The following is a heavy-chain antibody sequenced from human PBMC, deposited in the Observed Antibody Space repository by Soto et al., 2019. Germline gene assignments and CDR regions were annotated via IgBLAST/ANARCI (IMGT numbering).Heavy chain of an antibody. CDR1: GYTFTSYA. J-gene: IGHJ6*02. V-gene: IGHV1-3*01. Sequence: ASVKVSCKASGYTFTSYAMHWVRQAPGQRLEWMGWINAGNGNTNYAQKLQGRVTMTTDTSTSTAYMELRSLRSDDTAVYYCARDLLSYSSRPYGMDVWGQGTTVTVSS. CDR3: ARDLLSYSSRPYGMDV. D-gene: IGHD6-13*01. CDR2: INAGNGNT.